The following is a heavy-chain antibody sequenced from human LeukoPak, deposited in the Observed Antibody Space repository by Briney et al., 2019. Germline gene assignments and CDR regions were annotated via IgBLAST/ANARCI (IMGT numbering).Heavy chain of an antibody. CDR1: GFTFSSYA. V-gene: IGHV3-23*01. CDR3: AKRSGGSYYFDY. D-gene: IGHD1-26*01. Sequence: RSGGSLRLSCAASGFTFSSYAMSWVRQAPGKGLEWVSAISGSGGSTYYADSVKGRFTISRDNSKNTLYLQMNSLRAEDTAVYYCAKRSGGSYYFDYWGQGTLVTVSS. J-gene: IGHJ4*02. CDR2: ISGSGGST.